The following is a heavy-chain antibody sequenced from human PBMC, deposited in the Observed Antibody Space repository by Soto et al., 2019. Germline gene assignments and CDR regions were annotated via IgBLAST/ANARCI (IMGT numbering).Heavy chain of an antibody. Sequence: SETLSLTCTVSGGSISSSSYYWGWIRQPPGKGLEWIGSIYYSGSTYYNPSLKSRVTISVDTSKNQFSLKLSSVTAADTAVYYCATYTVGEGGRGYWGQGTLVTVSS. CDR1: GGSISSSSYY. D-gene: IGHD3-16*01. V-gene: IGHV4-39*01. CDR2: IYYSGST. J-gene: IGHJ4*02. CDR3: ATYTVGEGGRGY.